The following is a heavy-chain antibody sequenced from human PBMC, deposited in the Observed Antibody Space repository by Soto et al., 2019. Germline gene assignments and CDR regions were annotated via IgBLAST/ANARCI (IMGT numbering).Heavy chain of an antibody. J-gene: IGHJ4*02. CDR3: ARIPHSTSTLWYFDY. D-gene: IGHD2-2*01. V-gene: IGHV2-26*01. CDR1: GFSLSNARMG. Sequence: QVTLKESGPVLVKPTETLTLTCTVSGFSLSNARMGVSWIRQPRGKALEWLAHIFSNDEKSYSTSLKSTLTISKDTSKSKVVLTMTNMDPVDTTTYYCARIPHSTSTLWYFDYWGQGTLDTVSS. CDR2: IFSNDEK.